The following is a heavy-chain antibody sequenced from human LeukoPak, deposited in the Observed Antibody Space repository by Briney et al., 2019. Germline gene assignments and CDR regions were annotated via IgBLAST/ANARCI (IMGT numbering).Heavy chain of an antibody. J-gene: IGHJ5*02. CDR1: GGSISSGGHY. CDR3: ARENSGTYDS. D-gene: IGHD1-26*01. V-gene: IGHV4-31*03. Sequence: ASETLSLTCTVSGGSISSGGHYWSWIRQHPGKGLEWIGYMYYGGSTYYNPSLKSRLRISVDTSKNQFSLKMSSVTAADTAVYYCARENSGTYDSWGQGTLVTVSS. CDR2: MYYGGST.